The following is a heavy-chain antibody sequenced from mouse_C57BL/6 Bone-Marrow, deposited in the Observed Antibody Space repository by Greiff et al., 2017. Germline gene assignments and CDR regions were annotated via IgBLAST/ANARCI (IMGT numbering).Heavy chain of an antibody. CDR2: ISSGGSYT. V-gene: IGHV5-6*01. CDR3: ARHGGSDFDY. CDR1: GFTFSSYG. J-gene: IGHJ2*01. Sequence: EVHLVESGGDLVKPGGSLKLSCAASGFTFSSYGMSWVRQTPDKRLEWVATISSGGSYTYYPDSVKGRFTISRDNAKNTLYLQMSSLKSEDTAMYYCARHGGSDFDYWGQGTTLTVSS.